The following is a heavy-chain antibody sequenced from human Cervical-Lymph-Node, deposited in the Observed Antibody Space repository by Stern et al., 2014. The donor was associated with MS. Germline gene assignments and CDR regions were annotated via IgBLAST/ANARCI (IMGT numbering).Heavy chain of an antibody. CDR2: INHRGSV. J-gene: IGHJ5*02. CDR3: ARGPPLMVISWFDP. Sequence: QVQLQQWGAGLLKPSETLSLTCAVYGGSFTGYFWSWIRQPPGKGLEWIGEINHRGSVNYNPSLKSRVIMSVDTSKNQFSLNLTSVAVADTAVYYCARGPPLMVISWFDPWGQGTLVTVSS. D-gene: IGHD2-21*01. CDR1: GGSFTGYF. V-gene: IGHV4-34*01.